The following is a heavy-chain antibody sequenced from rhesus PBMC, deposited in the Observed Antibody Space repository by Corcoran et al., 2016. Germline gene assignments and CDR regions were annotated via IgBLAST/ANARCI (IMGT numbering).Heavy chain of an antibody. CDR2: IYGSSTST. CDR1: GGSISDSYR. D-gene: IGHD3-34*01. CDR3: ARGMGGSGYFDL. V-gene: IGHV4S10*01. Sequence: QVQLQESGPGVVKPSETLSLTCAVSGGSISDSYRWSWIRQPPGKGLEWIGYIYGSSTSTNYNPSLKSRVPISKDASKNQFSMELSSVTAADTAVYYCARGMGGSGYFDLWGPGTPITISS. J-gene: IGHJ2*01.